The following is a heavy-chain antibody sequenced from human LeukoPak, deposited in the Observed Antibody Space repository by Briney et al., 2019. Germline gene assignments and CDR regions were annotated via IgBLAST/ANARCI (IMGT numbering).Heavy chain of an antibody. J-gene: IGHJ6*02. Sequence: GGSLRLSCAASGFTFSSYAMSWVRQAPGKGLEWVSAISGSGGSTYYADSVKGRFTISRDNAKNSLYLQMNSLRADDTAVYYCARGYDRSIEYGMDVWGQGTTVTVSS. CDR2: ISGSGGST. CDR1: GFTFSSYA. D-gene: IGHD3-22*01. V-gene: IGHV3-23*01. CDR3: ARGYDRSIEYGMDV.